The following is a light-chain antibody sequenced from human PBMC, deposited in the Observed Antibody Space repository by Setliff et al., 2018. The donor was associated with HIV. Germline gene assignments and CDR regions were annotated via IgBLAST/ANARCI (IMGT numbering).Light chain of an antibody. J-gene: IGLJ2*01. CDR1: SSDVGGYNY. CDR2: EVT. Sequence: QSALTQPASVSGSPGQSITISCTGTSSDVGGYNYVSWYQQHPGKDPKLMIYEVTNRPSGVPNRFSGSKSGNTASLTISGLQAEDEADYYCSSYRSSSTFVVFGGGTKVTVL. V-gene: IGLV2-14*01. CDR3: SSYRSSSTFVV.